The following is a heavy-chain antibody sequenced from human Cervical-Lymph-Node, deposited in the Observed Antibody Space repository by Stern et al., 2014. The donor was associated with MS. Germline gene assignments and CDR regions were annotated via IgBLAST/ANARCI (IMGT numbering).Heavy chain of an antibody. CDR2: LAYDETNE. D-gene: IGHD2-8*01. J-gene: IGHJ6*02. CDR3: VKERTISKNYYHAMDV. CDR1: GFTFKNYG. Sequence: VQLVESGGGVVQPGGSLRLSCVVSGFTFKNYGMYWVRQAPGQGLEWGAGLAYDETNEHYADCVKGRFTISRDNSKNTLYLQMKSLTPEDTAVYFCVKERTISKNYYHAMDVWGQGTTVTVSS. V-gene: IGHV3-30*18.